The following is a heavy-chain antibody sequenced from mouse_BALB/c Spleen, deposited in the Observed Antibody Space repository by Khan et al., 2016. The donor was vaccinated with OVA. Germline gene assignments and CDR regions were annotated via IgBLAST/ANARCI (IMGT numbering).Heavy chain of an antibody. D-gene: IGHD2-14*01. J-gene: IGHJ4*01. CDR1: GDSITSGH. CDR2: ISYSGST. V-gene: IGHV3-8*02. Sequence: EVELVESGPSPVKPSQTLSLTCSVTGDSITSGHWNWIRKFPGNKLEYMGHISYSGSTYYNPSLKSRISITRDTSKNQYYLQLNSVTTEDTATYYRAYRYDSMDYWGQGTSVTVSS. CDR3: AYRYDSMDY.